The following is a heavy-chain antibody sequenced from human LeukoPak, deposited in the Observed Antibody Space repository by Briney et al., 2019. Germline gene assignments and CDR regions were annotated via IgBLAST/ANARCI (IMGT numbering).Heavy chain of an antibody. Sequence: SETLSLTCDVSGSSISSGSYWGWIRQPPGKGLEWIGSIYHSGGTYYKSSLKSRVTISVDTSNNQFSLNLRSVTAADTAVYYCAMKRAYTFWFGDWGQGTLVTVSS. CDR2: IYHSGGT. CDR1: GSSISSGSY. V-gene: IGHV4-38-2*01. D-gene: IGHD5-18*01. CDR3: AMKRAYTFWFGD. J-gene: IGHJ4*02.